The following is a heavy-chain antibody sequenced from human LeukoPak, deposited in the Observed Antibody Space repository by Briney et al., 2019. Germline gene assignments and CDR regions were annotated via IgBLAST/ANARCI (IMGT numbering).Heavy chain of an antibody. J-gene: IGHJ4*02. CDR1: GGSISSYY. V-gene: IGHV4-59*01. D-gene: IGHD4-17*01. CDR2: IYYSGST. Sequence: KPSETLSLTCTVSGGSISSYYWSWIRQPPGKGLEWIGYIYYSGSTNYNPSLKSRVTISVDTSKNQFSLKLSSVTAADTAVYYCASSYGDYSSSFDYWGQGTLVTVSS. CDR3: ASSYGDYSSSFDY.